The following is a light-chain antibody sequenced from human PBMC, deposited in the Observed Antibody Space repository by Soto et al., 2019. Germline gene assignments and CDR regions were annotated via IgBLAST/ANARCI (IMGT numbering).Light chain of an antibody. Sequence: DIQMTQSPSSLSASVGDRVTITCRASQGINSHLNWYQQKPGKAPKLLIYTASSLQSGVPSRFSGSGSGTDFTLTISSLQSEDFALYYCQQYNNWPLTFGGGTKVEIK. CDR2: TAS. V-gene: IGKV1-39*01. CDR3: QQYNNWPLT. J-gene: IGKJ4*01. CDR1: QGINSH.